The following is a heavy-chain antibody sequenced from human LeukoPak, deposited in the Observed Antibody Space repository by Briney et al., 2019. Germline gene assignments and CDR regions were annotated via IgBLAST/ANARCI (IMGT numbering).Heavy chain of an antibody. V-gene: IGHV3-7*01. Sequence: GGSLRLSCAAPGFTFSSYWMSWVRQAPGKGLEWVANIKQDGSEKYYVDSLKGRFTISRDNAKNSLYLQMNSLRAEDTAVYYCARDWRVGVWGSYRLILDYWGQGTLVTVSS. J-gene: IGHJ4*02. CDR3: ARDWRVGVWGSYRLILDY. D-gene: IGHD3-16*02. CDR2: IKQDGSEK. CDR1: GFTFSSYW.